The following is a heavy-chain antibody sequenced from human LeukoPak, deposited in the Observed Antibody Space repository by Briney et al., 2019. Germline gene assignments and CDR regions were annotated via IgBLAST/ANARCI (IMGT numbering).Heavy chain of an antibody. CDR2: VSGSGHST. D-gene: IGHD2-15*01. J-gene: IGHJ4*02. CDR1: GGSISSGH. Sequence: QPSETLSLTCTVSGGSISSGHYWGWIRQPPGKGLEWVSTVSGSGHSTFYADSVKGRFTISRDNSKDTLYLQINTLRVDDSAVYYCAKEGYVNGVVDYWGQGTLVTVSS. CDR3: AKEGYVNGVVDY. V-gene: IGHV3-23*01.